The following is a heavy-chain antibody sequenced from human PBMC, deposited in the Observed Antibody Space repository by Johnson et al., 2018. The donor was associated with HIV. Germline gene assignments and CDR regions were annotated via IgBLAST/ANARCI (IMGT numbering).Heavy chain of an antibody. CDR3: ARAPEVRGVDAFDI. CDR1: GFTFSSYG. Sequence: VQLVESGGGVVQPGRSLRLSCAASGFTFSSYGMHWVRQAPGKGLEWISYISSRGIPIYYADSVKGRFTVSRDNAKNLLYLQMNILRAEDTAVYYCARAPEVRGVDAFDIWGQGTMVTVSS. V-gene: IGHV3-48*04. D-gene: IGHD3-10*01. J-gene: IGHJ3*02. CDR2: ISSRGIPI.